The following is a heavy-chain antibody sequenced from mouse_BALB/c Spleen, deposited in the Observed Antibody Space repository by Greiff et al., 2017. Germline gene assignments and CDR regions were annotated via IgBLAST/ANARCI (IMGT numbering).Heavy chain of an antibody. D-gene: IGHD2-3*01. V-gene: IGHV3-5*02. Sequence: EVKLVESGPGLVKPSQTVSLTCTVTGISITTGNYRWSWIRQFPGNKLEWIGYIYYSGTITYNPSLTSRTTITRDTSKNQFFLEMNSLTAEDTATYYCAREGDGYYNFDYWGQGTTLTVSS. CDR1: GISITTGNYR. CDR3: AREGDGYYNFDY. J-gene: IGHJ2*01. CDR2: IYYSGTI.